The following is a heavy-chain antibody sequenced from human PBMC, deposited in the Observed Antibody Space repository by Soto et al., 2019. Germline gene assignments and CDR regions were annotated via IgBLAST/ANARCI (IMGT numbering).Heavy chain of an antibody. CDR3: SRDYGCNYDSSYYYYYYLDV. D-gene: IGHD3-9*01. CDR1: GFTFSSYS. V-gene: IGHV3-21*01. Sequence: GGSLRLSCAASGFTFSSYSMNWVRQAPGKGLEWVSSISSSSSYIYYADSVKGRFTISRDNAKNSLYLQMNSLRAEDTAVYYYSRDYGCNYDSSYYYYYYLDVWGRGTTVTGSS. CDR2: ISSSSSYI. J-gene: IGHJ6*03.